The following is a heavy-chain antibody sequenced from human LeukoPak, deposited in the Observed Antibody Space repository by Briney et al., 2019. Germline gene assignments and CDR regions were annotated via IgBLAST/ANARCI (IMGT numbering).Heavy chain of an antibody. CDR2: ISSSSSYI. V-gene: IGHV3-21*01. CDR1: GFTFSGYS. D-gene: IGHD3-10*01. Sequence: GGSLRLSCAASGFTFSGYSMNWVRQAPGKGLEWVSSISSSSSYIYYADSVKGRFTISRDNSKNTLYLQMNSLRAEDTAVYYCTRLWFGESHFDYWGQGTLVTVSS. CDR3: TRLWFGESHFDY. J-gene: IGHJ4*02.